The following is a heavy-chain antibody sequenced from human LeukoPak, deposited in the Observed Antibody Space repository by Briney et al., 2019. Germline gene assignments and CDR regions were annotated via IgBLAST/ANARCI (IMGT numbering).Heavy chain of an antibody. J-gene: IGHJ6*03. V-gene: IGHV4-59*01. CDR1: GGSIRSYY. D-gene: IGHD5-18*01. Sequence: SETLSLTCTVSGGSIRSYYWSWIRQPPGKGLEWIGYIYYSGSTNYNPSLKSRVTISVDTSKNQFSLKLSSVTAADTAVYYCARTTEGGYTYNYFYYYMDVWGKGTTVTISS. CDR3: ARTTEGGYTYNYFYYYMDV. CDR2: IYYSGST.